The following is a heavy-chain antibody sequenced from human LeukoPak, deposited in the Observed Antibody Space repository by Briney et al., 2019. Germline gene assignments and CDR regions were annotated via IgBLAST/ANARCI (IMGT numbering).Heavy chain of an antibody. CDR1: GYTFIDFH. D-gene: IGHD3-10*01. CDR3: AKDYYGSGSYYYDY. Sequence: SVKVSCKASGYTFIDFHMHWVRQAPGQGLEWMGGIIPIFGTANYAQKFQGRVTITADESTSTAYMELSSLRAEDTAVYYCAKDYYGSGSYYYDYWGQGTLVTVSS. J-gene: IGHJ4*02. CDR2: IIPIFGTA. V-gene: IGHV1-69*13.